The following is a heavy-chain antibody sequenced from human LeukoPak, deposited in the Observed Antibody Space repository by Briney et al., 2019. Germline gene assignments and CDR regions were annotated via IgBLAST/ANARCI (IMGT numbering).Heavy chain of an antibody. CDR2: IYYSGST. V-gene: IGHV4-59*08. J-gene: IGHJ3*01. CDR1: GGSIISYY. CDR3: ARSYGDYITGAYAFDV. Sequence: PSETLSLTCTVSGGSIISYYWSWIRQPPGKGLEWIGYIYYSGSTSYNPSLKSRVTISVDTSKNQFSLKLSSVTAADTAVYYCARSYGDYITGAYAFDVWGQGTMVTVSS. D-gene: IGHD4-17*01.